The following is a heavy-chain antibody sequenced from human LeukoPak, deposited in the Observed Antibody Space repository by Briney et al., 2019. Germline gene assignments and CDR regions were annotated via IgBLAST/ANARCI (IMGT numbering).Heavy chain of an antibody. Sequence: ASVKVSCKASGYTFTGYYMHWVRQAPGQGLEWVGWINPNSGGTNYAQKFQGRVTMTRDTSISTAYMELSRLRSDDTAVYYCATTTVRRLDPAWDYWGQGTLVTVSS. CDR3: ATTTVRRLDPAWDY. J-gene: IGHJ4*02. CDR1: GYTFTGYY. CDR2: INPNSGGT. D-gene: IGHD4-17*01. V-gene: IGHV1-2*02.